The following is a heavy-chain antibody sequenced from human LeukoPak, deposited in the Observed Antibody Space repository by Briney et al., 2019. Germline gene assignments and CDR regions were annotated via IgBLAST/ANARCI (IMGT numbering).Heavy chain of an antibody. V-gene: IGHV3-33*01. D-gene: IGHD4-17*01. J-gene: IGHJ4*02. CDR2: IWYDGSNK. CDR1: GCTFSSYG. Sequence: GRSLTLSCAASGCTFSSYGMHWVRKAPRKGKDLVAVIWYDGSNKYYADSVKGRLTISRVNSKNTLYLQMNSLIAEDTAVYYCAGETTVTQALDYWGQGTLVTVPS. CDR3: AGETTVTQALDY.